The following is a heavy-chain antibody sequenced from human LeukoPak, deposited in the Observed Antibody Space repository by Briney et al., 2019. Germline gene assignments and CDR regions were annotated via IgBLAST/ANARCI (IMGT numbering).Heavy chain of an antibody. CDR2: ISSSSSYI. V-gene: IGHV3-21*01. Sequence: GGSLRLSCAASGFTFSSYSMNWVRQAPGKGLEWVSSISSSSSYIYYADSVKGRFTISRDNAKNSLYLQMNSLRAEDTAVYYCARVECSSTSCYFDYWGQGTLVTVSS. CDR1: GFTFSSYS. CDR3: ARVECSSTSCYFDY. J-gene: IGHJ4*02. D-gene: IGHD2-2*01.